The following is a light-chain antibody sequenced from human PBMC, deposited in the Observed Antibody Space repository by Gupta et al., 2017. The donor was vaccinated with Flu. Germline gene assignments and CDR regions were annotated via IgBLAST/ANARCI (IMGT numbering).Light chain of an antibody. Sequence: VTPEESAAIPWKCSHSLLNANGRKYLEWYVQKQGQSPQLLSYWASNRASGGSDRLSGSGSGTECTLKISRVEDEDVGVYYCMQDLQADTFGGGTKVDIK. CDR3: MQDLQADT. CDR1: HSLLNANGRKY. V-gene: IGKV2-28*01. CDR2: WAS. J-gene: IGKJ4*01.